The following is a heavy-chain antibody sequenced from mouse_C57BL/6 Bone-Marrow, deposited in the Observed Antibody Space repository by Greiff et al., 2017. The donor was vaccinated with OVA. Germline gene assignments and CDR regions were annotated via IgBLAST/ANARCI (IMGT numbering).Heavy chain of an antibody. D-gene: IGHD4-1*01. CDR3: ARSNWDPAWFAY. Sequence: QVTLKESGPGILQSSQTLSLTCSFSGFSLSTSGMGVSWIRQPSGKGLEWLAPIYWDDAKCYTPSLKSRLTISKDTSRNQVFLKITRVDTADTATYYCARSNWDPAWFAYWGQGTLVTVSA. V-gene: IGHV8-12*01. CDR2: IYWDDAK. CDR1: GFSLSTSGMG. J-gene: IGHJ3*01.